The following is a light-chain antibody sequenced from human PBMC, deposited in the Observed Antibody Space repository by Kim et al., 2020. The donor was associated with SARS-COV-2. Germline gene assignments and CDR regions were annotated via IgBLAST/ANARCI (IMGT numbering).Light chain of an antibody. CDR3: QQLGSSPPWT. CDR2: TAS. J-gene: IGKJ1*01. Sequence: IQLTQSPSSLSASVGDRVTITCRASQDISSYLAWYQQKPGEAPKLLIYTASTLQSGVPSRFSGSGSGTDFTLTISSLQPEDFATYDCQQLGSSPPWTFGQGTKVDIK. CDR1: QDISSY. V-gene: IGKV1-9*01.